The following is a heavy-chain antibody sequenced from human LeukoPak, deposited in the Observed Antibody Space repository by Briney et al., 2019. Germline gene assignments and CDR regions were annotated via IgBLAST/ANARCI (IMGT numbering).Heavy chain of an antibody. Sequence: PGRSLRLSCAASGFNFSSYGMHWVRQAPGKGLEWVAVISYDGSNKFYPDSVKGRFTISRDNSNLYLQMNSLRAEDTAVYYCAKDGKKWQEPLESWGQGTLVIVSS. CDR2: ISYDGSNK. J-gene: IGHJ4*02. CDR1: GFNFSSYG. V-gene: IGHV3-30*18. D-gene: IGHD1-14*01. CDR3: AKDGKKWQEPLES.